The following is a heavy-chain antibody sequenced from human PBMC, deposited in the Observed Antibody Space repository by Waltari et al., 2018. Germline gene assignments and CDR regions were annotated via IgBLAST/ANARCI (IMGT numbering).Heavy chain of an antibody. CDR1: GFTFDDYG. CDR3: ARGGYYYDSSGAIDAFDI. J-gene: IGHJ3*02. V-gene: IGHV3-20*04. CDR2: INWNGGST. D-gene: IGHD3-22*01. Sequence: EVQLVESGGGVVRPGGSLRLSCAASGFTFDDYGMSWVRQAPGKGLEWVSGINWNGGSTGYADAVKGRVTISRDNAKNSLYLQMNSLRAEDTALYYCARGGYYYDSSGAIDAFDIWGQGTMVTVSS.